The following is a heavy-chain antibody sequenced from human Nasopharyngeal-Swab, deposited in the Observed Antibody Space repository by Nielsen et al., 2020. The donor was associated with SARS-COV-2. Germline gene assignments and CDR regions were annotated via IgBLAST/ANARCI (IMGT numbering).Heavy chain of an antibody. CDR3: AREGLEQRVFDY. V-gene: IGHV3-30*03. CDR1: GFTFSSYG. D-gene: IGHD1/OR15-1a*01. J-gene: IGHJ4*02. CDR2: ISYDGSNK. Sequence: GESLKISCAASGFTFSSYGMHWVRQAPGKGLEWVAVISYDGSNKYYADSVKGRFTISRENAKNSLYLQMNSLRAGDTAVYYCAREGLEQRVFDYWGQGTLVTVSS.